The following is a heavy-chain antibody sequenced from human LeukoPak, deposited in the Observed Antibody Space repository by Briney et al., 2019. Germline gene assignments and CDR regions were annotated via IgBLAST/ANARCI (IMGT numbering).Heavy chain of an antibody. J-gene: IGHJ4*02. V-gene: IGHV4-34*01. CDR2: INHSGST. Sequence: GSLRLSCAASGFTFSNYRMNWIRQPPGKGLEWIGEINHSGSTNYNPSLKSRVTISVDTSKNQFSLKLSSVTAADTAVYYCASTGYSSSWRPFDYWGQGTLVTVSS. CDR3: ASTGYSSSWRPFDY. CDR1: GFTFSNYR. D-gene: IGHD6-13*01.